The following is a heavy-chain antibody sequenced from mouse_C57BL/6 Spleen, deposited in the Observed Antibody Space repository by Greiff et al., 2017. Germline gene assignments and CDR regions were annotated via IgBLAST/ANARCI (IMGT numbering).Heavy chain of an antibody. V-gene: IGHV1-26*01. CDR3: ARGGGPTGFAY. CDR2: INPNNGGT. J-gene: IGHJ3*01. D-gene: IGHD4-1*02. CDR1: GYTFTDYY. Sequence: EVQLQQSGPELVKPGASVKISCKASGYTFTDYYMNWVKQSHGKSLEWIGDINPNNGGTSYNQKFKGKATLTVDKSSSTAYMELRSLTSEDSAVYYCARGGGPTGFAYWGQGTLVTVAA.